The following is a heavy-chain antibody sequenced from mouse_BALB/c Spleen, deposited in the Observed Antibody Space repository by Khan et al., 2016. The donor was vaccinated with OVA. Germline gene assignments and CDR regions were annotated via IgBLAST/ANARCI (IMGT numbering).Heavy chain of an antibody. CDR3: ARHGGFNPYYAMDY. J-gene: IGHJ4*01. D-gene: IGHD1-1*02. Sequence: EVELVESGGGLVKPGGSLKLSCAASGFAFSSYDMSWVRQTPEKRLEWVATISSGGTYTNYPDSVKGRFTISRDNARNTLYLQVSSLRSEDTALYYCARHGGFNPYYAMDYWGQGTSVTVSS. CDR2: ISSGGTYT. V-gene: IGHV5-9*02. CDR1: GFAFSSYD.